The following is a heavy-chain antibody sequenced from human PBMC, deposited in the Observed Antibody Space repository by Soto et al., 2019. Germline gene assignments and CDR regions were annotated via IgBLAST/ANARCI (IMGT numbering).Heavy chain of an antibody. CDR3: ARERNMYGVDV. CDR2: MNPNSGNT. Sequence: QVQLVQSGAEVKKPGASVKVSCKASGYTFTSYDINWVRQATGQGLEWMGWMNPNSGNTVYAQKFPXXVTMTRNTSISTAYMELSSLRSEDTAMYYCARERNMYGVDVWGQGTTVTVSS. D-gene: IGHD1-1*01. V-gene: IGHV1-8*01. CDR1: GYTFTSYD. J-gene: IGHJ6*02.